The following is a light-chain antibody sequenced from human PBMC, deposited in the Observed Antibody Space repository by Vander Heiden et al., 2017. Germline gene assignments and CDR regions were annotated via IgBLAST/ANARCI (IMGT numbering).Light chain of an antibody. CDR1: QSVSSY. V-gene: IGKV3-11*01. CDR3: QQRSNWPLT. Sequence: EVDLTHSPATLSSSPGDRATLSCRASQSVSSYLAWYQQKPGQAPRLLIYDASNRATGIPARFSGSGSGTDFTLTISSLEPEDFAVYYCQQRSNWPLTFGGGTKVEIK. J-gene: IGKJ4*01. CDR2: DAS.